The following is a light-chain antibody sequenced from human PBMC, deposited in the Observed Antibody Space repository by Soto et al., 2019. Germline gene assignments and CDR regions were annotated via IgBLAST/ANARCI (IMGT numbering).Light chain of an antibody. Sequence: QSALTQPRSVSGSPGQSVTISCTGTSSDVGGYNYVSWYLHHPGKAPKVMIYDVNKRPSGVPDRFSGSKSDNTASLTISGLQAEDEADYYCCSYAGSFVVFGVGTKLTVL. V-gene: IGLV2-11*01. CDR2: DVN. J-gene: IGLJ2*01. CDR3: CSYAGSFVV. CDR1: SSDVGGYNY.